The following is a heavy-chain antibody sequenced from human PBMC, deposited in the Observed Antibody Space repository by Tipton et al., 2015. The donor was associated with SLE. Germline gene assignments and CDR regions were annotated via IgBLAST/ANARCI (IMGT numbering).Heavy chain of an antibody. V-gene: IGHV4-59*11. D-gene: IGHD3-16*01. J-gene: IGHJ4*02. Sequence: TLSLTCTVSGGSISSHYWSWIRQPPGKGLEWVGDIYYSGSTNYNPSLKSRVTISVDTSKNQFSLKLSSVTAADTAVYYCASGLREVEGGSLDYWGQGTLVTVSS. CDR1: GGSISSHY. CDR2: IYYSGST. CDR3: ASGLREVEGGSLDY.